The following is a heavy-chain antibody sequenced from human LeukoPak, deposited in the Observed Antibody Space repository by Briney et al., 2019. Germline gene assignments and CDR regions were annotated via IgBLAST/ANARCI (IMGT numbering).Heavy chain of an antibody. CDR3: VKGGSGSYYDY. CDR1: GFTFSSYG. J-gene: IGHJ4*02. V-gene: IGHV3-33*06. Sequence: GGSLRLSCAASGFTFSSYGMHWVRQAPGKGLEWVAVIWYDGSNKYYAGSVKGRFTISRDNSKNTLFLQMNSLRAEDTAVYYCVKGGSGSYYDYWGQGTLVTVSS. CDR2: IWYDGSNK. D-gene: IGHD3-10*01.